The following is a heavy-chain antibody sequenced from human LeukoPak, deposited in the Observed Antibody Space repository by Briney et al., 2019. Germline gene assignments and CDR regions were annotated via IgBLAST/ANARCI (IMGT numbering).Heavy chain of an antibody. CDR1: GGSISSYY. Sequence: SETLSLTCTVSGGSISSYYWSWIRQPPGKGLEWIGYIYYSGSTNYNPSLKSRVTISVDTSKNQFSLKLSSVTAADTAVYYCARRRVTIFGVVNPFDPWGQGTLVTVSS. D-gene: IGHD3-3*01. CDR2: IYYSGST. V-gene: IGHV4-59*12. CDR3: ARRRVTIFGVVNPFDP. J-gene: IGHJ5*02.